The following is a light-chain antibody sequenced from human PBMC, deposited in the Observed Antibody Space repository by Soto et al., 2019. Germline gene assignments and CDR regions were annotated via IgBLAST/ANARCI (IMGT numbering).Light chain of an antibody. Sequence: GDRVTITCRASQIISSWLAWYQQKPGKAPSLLIYHASSLESGVPSRFSGSGSGTEFTLTISSLQPDDFATYYCQKYNNYPWKFGQGTKVDIK. CDR2: HAS. J-gene: IGKJ1*01. CDR3: QKYNNYPWK. CDR1: QIISSW. V-gene: IGKV1-5*01.